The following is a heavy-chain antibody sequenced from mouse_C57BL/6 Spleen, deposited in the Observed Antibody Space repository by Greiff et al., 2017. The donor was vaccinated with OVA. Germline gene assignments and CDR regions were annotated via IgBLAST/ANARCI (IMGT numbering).Heavy chain of an antibody. CDR3: ASPTPITTVVGDAMDY. D-gene: IGHD1-1*01. CDR1: GYAFSSYW. Sequence: QVQLQQSGAELVKPGASVKISCKASGYAFSSYWMNWVKQRPGKGLEWIGQIYPGDGDTNYNGKFKGKATLTADKSSSTAYMQLSSLTSEDSAVYFCASPTPITTVVGDAMDYWGQGTSVTVSS. V-gene: IGHV1-80*01. CDR2: IYPGDGDT. J-gene: IGHJ4*01.